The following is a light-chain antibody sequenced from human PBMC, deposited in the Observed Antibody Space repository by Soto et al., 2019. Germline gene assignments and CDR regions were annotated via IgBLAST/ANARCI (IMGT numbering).Light chain of an antibody. Sequence: DIQMTQSPSSLSASVGDRVTITCQASQDISNYLNWYQQKPGKAPKLLIYDASNLETGVPSRFSGRGSGTDFTFTISSLQPEDIATYYCQQYDNLPPKLTFGGGTKVDIK. J-gene: IGKJ4*01. V-gene: IGKV1-33*01. CDR1: QDISNY. CDR2: DAS. CDR3: QQYDNLPPKLT.